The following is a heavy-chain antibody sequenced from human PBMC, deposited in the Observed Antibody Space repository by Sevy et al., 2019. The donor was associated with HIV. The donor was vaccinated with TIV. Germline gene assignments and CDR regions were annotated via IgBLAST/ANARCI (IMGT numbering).Heavy chain of an antibody. J-gene: IGHJ4*02. D-gene: IGHD4-17*01. V-gene: IGHV3-53*01. CDR3: ASRDYGGNSGVFDY. Sequence: GGSLRLSYAASGFTVSSNYMSWVRQAPGKGLEWVSVIYSGGSTYYADSVKGRFTISRDNSKNTLYLQMNSLRAEDTAVYYCASRDYGGNSGVFDYWGQGTLVTVSS. CDR1: GFTVSSNY. CDR2: IYSGGST.